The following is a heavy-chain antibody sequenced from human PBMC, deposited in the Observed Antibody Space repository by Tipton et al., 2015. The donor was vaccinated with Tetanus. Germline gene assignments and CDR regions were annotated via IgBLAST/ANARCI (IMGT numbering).Heavy chain of an antibody. CDR3: GREVRGSGWAYCDY. V-gene: IGHV1-69*01. Sequence: QLVQSGPEVKKPGSSVKVSCKASGGTFTNYALSWVRQAPGQGLEWVGGITPIFGTTNSAPKFQGRVTITADESTNTAYMEVSRLRSDDTVVYYCGREVRGSGWAYCDYWGQGTLVTVSS. D-gene: IGHD6-19*01. J-gene: IGHJ4*02. CDR1: GGTFTNYA. CDR2: ITPIFGTT.